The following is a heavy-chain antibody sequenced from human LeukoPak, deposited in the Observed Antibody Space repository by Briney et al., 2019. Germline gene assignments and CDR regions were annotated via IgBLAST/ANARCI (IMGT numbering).Heavy chain of an antibody. CDR1: GFTFSSYG. Sequence: GGSLRLSCTASGFTFSSYGMHWVRQAPGKGLERVAVISYDGSNEYYADSVKGRFTISRDNSKNTLFLQMNSLRPEDTAVYHCAKVALFSGYYPPFDYWGQGTLVTVSS. D-gene: IGHD3-22*01. CDR3: AKVALFSGYYPPFDY. V-gene: IGHV3-30*18. J-gene: IGHJ4*02. CDR2: ISYDGSNE.